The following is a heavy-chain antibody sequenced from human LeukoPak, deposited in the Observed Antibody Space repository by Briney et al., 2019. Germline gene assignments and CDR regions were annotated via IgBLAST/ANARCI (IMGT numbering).Heavy chain of an antibody. V-gene: IGHV1-18*01. Sequence: ASVKVSCKASGYTFTSYGISWVRQAPGQGLEWMGWISAYNGNTNYAQKLQGRVTMTTDTSTGTAYTELRSLRSDDTAVYYCARDPGYSSSWYSSDYYYYGMDVWGQGTTVTVSS. D-gene: IGHD6-13*01. CDR1: GYTFTSYG. CDR2: ISAYNGNT. CDR3: ARDPGYSSSWYSSDYYYYGMDV. J-gene: IGHJ6*02.